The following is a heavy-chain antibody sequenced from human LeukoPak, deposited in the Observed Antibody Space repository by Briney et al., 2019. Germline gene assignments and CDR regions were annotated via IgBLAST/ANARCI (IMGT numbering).Heavy chain of an antibody. Sequence: GGSLRLSCAASGFTFSSYSMNWVRQAPGKGLEWVSFISSSSSTIYYADSVKGRFTISRANAKDSLYLQMNSVRAEDTAVYSCARDRGGSYSAIDYWGQGTLVTVSS. CDR2: ISSSSSTI. J-gene: IGHJ4*02. CDR3: ARDRGGSYSAIDY. CDR1: GFTFSSYS. V-gene: IGHV3-48*04. D-gene: IGHD1-26*01.